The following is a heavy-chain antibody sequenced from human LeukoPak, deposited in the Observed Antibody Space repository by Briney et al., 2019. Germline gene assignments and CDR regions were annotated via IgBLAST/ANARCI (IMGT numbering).Heavy chain of an antibody. CDR3: ARDGGLVVGDTFDI. CDR2: SNTKSGNP. V-gene: IGHV7-4-1*02. D-gene: IGHD3-16*01. J-gene: IGHJ3*02. Sequence: ASVKVSCKASGYSFPGYSMIGVRQAPGHGVEWLGWSNTKSGNPTYAQGFTGRIVFSLDTSVSTAYLQISSLKPEDTAVYYCARDGGLVVGDTFDIWGQGTMVTVS. CDR1: GYSFPGYS.